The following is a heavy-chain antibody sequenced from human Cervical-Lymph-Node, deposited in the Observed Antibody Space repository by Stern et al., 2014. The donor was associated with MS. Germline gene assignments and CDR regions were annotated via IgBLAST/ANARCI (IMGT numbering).Heavy chain of an antibody. CDR3: ARSDRLWGSFDY. V-gene: IGHV4-31*03. CDR2: SYHSGST. Sequence: QVQLQESGPGLVKPSQTLSLTCSVSGGSISTVGYYWTWIRQHPGKGLERIGYSYHSGSTYYNPSLKRRASISVDTSKNQFSLNVTSVTAADTALYYCARSDRLWGSFDYWGQGTLVTVSS. CDR1: GGSISTVGYY. D-gene: IGHD3-16*01. J-gene: IGHJ4*02.